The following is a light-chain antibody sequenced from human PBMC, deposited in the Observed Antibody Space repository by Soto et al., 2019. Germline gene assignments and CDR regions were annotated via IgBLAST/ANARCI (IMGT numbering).Light chain of an antibody. CDR2: DAS. CDR3: QHRSNWPSIT. V-gene: IGKV3-11*01. J-gene: IGKJ5*01. CDR1: QSISSY. Sequence: EIVLTQSPCTLSLSPGERATLSCRASQSISSYLAWYQQKPGQAPRLLMYDASNRATGIPARFSGSGSGTDFTLTISSLEPEDFAVYYCQHRSNWPSITFGQGTRLEIK.